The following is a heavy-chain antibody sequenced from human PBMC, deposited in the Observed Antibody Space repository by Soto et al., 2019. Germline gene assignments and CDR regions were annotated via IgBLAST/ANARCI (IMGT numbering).Heavy chain of an antibody. D-gene: IGHD6-13*01. V-gene: IGHV4-59*12. J-gene: IGHJ4*02. CDR2: IYFSGGT. Sequence: QMQPQESGPGLVKPSEILSLTCTVSGGSISSYYWSWIRQPPGKGLEWIGYIYFSGGTNYNPSLKSRVTISVDTSKNQFSLKLSSVTAADTAVYYCARESRSWYGSIWDYWGQGTLVTVSS. CDR3: ARESRSWYGSIWDY. CDR1: GGSISSYY.